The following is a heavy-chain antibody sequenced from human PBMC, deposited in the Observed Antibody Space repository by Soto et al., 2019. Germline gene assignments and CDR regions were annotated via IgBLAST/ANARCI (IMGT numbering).Heavy chain of an antibody. D-gene: IGHD1-26*01. J-gene: IGHJ5*02. CDR1: GFSLNTGEMC. CDR2: IAWDNGK. V-gene: IGHV2-70*01. Sequence: GSGPTLVNPTQTLTLTCTFSGFSLNTGEMCVSWIRQPPGKALEWLALIAWDNGKYYNTALKTRLTISKDTSKNQVVLTMTNMDPVDTATYYCARIPGGSHSSGSFHPWGQGTLVTVSS. CDR3: ARIPGGSHSSGSFHP.